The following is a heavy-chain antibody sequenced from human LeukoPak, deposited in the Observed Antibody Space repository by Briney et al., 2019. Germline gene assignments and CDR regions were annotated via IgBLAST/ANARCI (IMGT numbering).Heavy chain of an antibody. Sequence: GGSLRLSCAASGFTFSNAWMSWVRQAPGKGLEWVSYISSSSGNIYYADSVKGRFTISRDNAKNSLYLQMNSLRADDTAVYYCARVHYYGSGGAFDYWGQGTLVTVSS. D-gene: IGHD3-10*01. CDR1: GFTFSNAW. J-gene: IGHJ4*02. CDR3: ARVHYYGSGGAFDY. CDR2: ISSSSGNI. V-gene: IGHV3-48*04.